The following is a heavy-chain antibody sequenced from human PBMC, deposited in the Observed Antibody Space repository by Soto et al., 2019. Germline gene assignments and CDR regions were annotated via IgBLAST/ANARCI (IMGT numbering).Heavy chain of an antibody. D-gene: IGHD2-8*01. J-gene: IGHJ4*01. CDR1: GYTFTSYW. CDR2: TYPSDSDT. CDR3: VRSGTSSGRFSDY. Sequence: PGESLNISCKGSGYTFTSYWIGWVRQMPGEGLEWMGVTYPSDSDTRYSPSFQGQVTISADKSITTAYLQWSSLKASDTAMYYCVRSGTSSGRFSDYWGQGTLVTVSS. V-gene: IGHV5-51*01.